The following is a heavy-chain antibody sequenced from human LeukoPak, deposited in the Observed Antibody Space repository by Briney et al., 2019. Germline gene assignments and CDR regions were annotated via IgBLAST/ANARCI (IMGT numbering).Heavy chain of an antibody. J-gene: IGHJ4*02. D-gene: IGHD2/OR15-2a*01. CDR3: VGRISRVFSPRGSPIDY. V-gene: IGHV3-23*01. CDR2: ISGSGGST. Sequence: PGGSLRLSCAASGFTFSSYAMSWVRQAPGKGLEWVSAISGSGGSTYYADSVKGRFTISRVNSKNTLYLQMNSLRAEDTAVYYCVGRISRVFSPRGSPIDYWGQGTLVTVSS. CDR1: GFTFSSYA.